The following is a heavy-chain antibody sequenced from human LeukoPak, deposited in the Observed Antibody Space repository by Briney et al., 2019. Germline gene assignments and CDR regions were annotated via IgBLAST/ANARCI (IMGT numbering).Heavy chain of an antibody. V-gene: IGHV4-59*01. J-gene: IGHJ6*02. CDR1: GGSISSYY. Sequence: SETLSLTCTVSGGSISSYYWSWIRQPPGKGLEWTGYIYYSGSTNYNPSLKSRVTISVDTSKNQFSLKLSSVTAADTAVYYCARLYYYYGMDVWGQGTTVTVSS. CDR2: IYYSGST. CDR3: ARLYYYYGMDV.